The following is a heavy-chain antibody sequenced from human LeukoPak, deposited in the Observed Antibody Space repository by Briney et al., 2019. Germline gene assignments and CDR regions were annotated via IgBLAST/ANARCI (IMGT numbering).Heavy chain of an antibody. J-gene: IGHJ4*02. CDR2: ISYDGSNK. CDR1: GFTFSSYA. D-gene: IGHD5-18*01. Sequence: PGGSLRLSCAASGFTFSSYAMHWVRQAPGKGLEWVAVISYDGSNKYYADSVKGRFTISRDNSKNTLYLQMNSLRAEDTAVYYCAREGGYSYGYFHAYFDYWGQGTLVTVSS. CDR3: AREGGYSYGYFHAYFDY. V-gene: IGHV3-30-3*01.